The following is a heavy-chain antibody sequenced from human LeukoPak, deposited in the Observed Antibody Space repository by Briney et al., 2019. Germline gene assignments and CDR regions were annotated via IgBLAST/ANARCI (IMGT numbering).Heavy chain of an antibody. V-gene: IGHV5-51*01. Sequence: GESLKISCQGSGYIFTSDWIAWVRQMPGRGLEWMGIIYPGDSDTRYSPSFQGHVTISADKSISTAYLQWTSLKASDTAMYYCARQHGDYVHWGQGTLVTVSS. CDR3: ARQHGDYVH. J-gene: IGHJ4*02. CDR2: IYPGDSDT. D-gene: IGHD4-17*01. CDR1: GYIFTSDW.